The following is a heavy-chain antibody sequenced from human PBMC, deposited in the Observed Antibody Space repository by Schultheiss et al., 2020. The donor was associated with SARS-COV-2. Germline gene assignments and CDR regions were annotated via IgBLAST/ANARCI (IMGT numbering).Heavy chain of an antibody. Sequence: GGSLRLSCVASGFTFSSFGMHWVRQAPGKGLEWVAVISYDGSNKYYADSVKGRFTISRDNAKNSLYLQMNSLRAEDTAVYYCASTPGMDVWGQGTTVTVSS. CDR1: GFTFSSFG. D-gene: IGHD2-15*01. CDR2: ISYDGSNK. J-gene: IGHJ6*02. V-gene: IGHV3-30*03. CDR3: ASTPGMDV.